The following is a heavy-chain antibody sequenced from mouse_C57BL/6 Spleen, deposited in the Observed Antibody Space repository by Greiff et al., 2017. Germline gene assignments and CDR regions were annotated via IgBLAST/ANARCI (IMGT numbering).Heavy chain of an antibody. CDR2: IYPGSGST. D-gene: IGHD1-1*01. Sequence: QVQLQQPGAELVKPGASVKMSCKASGYTFTSYWITWVKQRPGQGLEWIGDIYPGSGSTNYNEKFKSKATLTVDTSSSPAYMQLSSLTSEDSAVYYCARGETYYYGKYWCQGTTLTVSS. CDR3: ARGETYYYGKY. V-gene: IGHV1-55*01. J-gene: IGHJ2*01. CDR1: GYTFTSYW.